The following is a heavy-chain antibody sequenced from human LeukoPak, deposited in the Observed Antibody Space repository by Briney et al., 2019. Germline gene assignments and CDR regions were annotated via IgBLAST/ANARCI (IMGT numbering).Heavy chain of an antibody. Sequence: GGSLRLSCAASGFNFSYYSMNWVRQAPGRGLEWVSYLSNSSATRYYADSVKGRFTISRDNAKNSLYLQMNSLRDEDTAVYFCARDSGLRARDSSLDYWGQGTLVTVSS. CDR1: GFNFSYYS. D-gene: IGHD3-22*01. CDR2: LSNSSATR. V-gene: IGHV3-48*02. J-gene: IGHJ4*02. CDR3: ARDSGLRARDSSLDY.